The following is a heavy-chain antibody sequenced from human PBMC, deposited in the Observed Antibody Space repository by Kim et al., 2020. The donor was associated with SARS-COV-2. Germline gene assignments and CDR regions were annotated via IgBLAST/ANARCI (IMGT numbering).Heavy chain of an antibody. D-gene: IGHD2-21*01. V-gene: IGHV3-15*01. J-gene: IGHJ4*02. CDR1: GFTFINTW. Sequence: GGSLRLSCAASGFTFINTWMSWVRQAPGKGLEWVARIRSSLVGGAADYGAPVKGRFSPTRDNSKNTIYLQMNSLKSRDTAVYYCTTGFGDCESHWGQGTLVTVSS. CDR2: IRSSLVGGAA. CDR3: TTGFGDCESH.